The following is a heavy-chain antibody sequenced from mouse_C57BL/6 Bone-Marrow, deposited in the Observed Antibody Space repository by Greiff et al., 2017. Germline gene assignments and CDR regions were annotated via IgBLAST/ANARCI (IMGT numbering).Heavy chain of an antibody. Sequence: QVQLQQSGAELARPGASVKLSCKASGYTFTSYGISWVKQRTGQGLEWIGEIYPRSGNTYYNEKFKGKATLTADKSSSTAYMGLRSLTSEDSAVYFCARARLRQRGWFAYWGQGTLVTVSA. V-gene: IGHV1-81*01. J-gene: IGHJ3*01. CDR3: ARARLRQRGWFAY. CDR2: IYPRSGNT. D-gene: IGHD2-4*01. CDR1: GYTFTSYG.